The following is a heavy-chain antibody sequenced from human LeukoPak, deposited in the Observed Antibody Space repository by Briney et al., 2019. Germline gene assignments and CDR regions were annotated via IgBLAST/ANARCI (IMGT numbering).Heavy chain of an antibody. Sequence: PGVSLRLSCAASGFTFSTYGMHWVRQAPGKGLEWVAFMRYDGSATYYADSVKGRFTISRDNSKNTLYLQINSLRAEDTAVYYCVRGDSRDYWGQGTLVTVSS. J-gene: IGHJ4*02. CDR2: MRYDGSAT. CDR3: VRGDSRDY. CDR1: GFTFSTYG. V-gene: IGHV3-30*02. D-gene: IGHD6-13*01.